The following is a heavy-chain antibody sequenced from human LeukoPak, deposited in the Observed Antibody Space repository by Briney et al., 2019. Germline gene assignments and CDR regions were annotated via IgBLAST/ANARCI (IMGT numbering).Heavy chain of an antibody. J-gene: IGHJ4*02. CDR2: IKHDGSEE. Sequence: GESLRLSCVASGLSISGQWMNWVRQAPGQGLEWVANIKHDGSEEYYVDSVKGRFTISRDDGRNSVSLQMNSVRAEDTAVYYCGYANNFYHWGQGTLVVVSS. CDR3: GYANNFYH. D-gene: IGHD3-16*01. V-gene: IGHV3-7*01. CDR1: GLSISGQW.